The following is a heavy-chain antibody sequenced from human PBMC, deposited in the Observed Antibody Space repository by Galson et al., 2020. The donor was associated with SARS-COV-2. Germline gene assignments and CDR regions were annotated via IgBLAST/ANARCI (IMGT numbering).Heavy chain of an antibody. V-gene: IGHV4-30-4*01. Sequence: SETLSLTCTVSGSSISSTDSYWSWIRQSPGKGLEWIGYTYHSGNTYYNPSLKSRVTMSVDTSKNQFSLKLTSVTAADTAVYYCARDFWSRYYLDSWCQGTPVTVSS. CDR3: ARDFWSRYYLDS. CDR2: TYHSGNT. CDR1: GSSISSTDSY. D-gene: IGHD3-3*01. J-gene: IGHJ4*02.